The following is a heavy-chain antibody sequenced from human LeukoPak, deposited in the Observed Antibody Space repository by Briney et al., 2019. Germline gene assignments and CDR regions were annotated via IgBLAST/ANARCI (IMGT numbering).Heavy chain of an antibody. V-gene: IGHV1-2*02. CDR2: INPNSGGT. CDR3: ARSMIVVGRLDP. Sequence: AASVKVSCKASGYTLTVYYMHWVRQAPGQGLERMGWINPNSGGTNYAQKFRGRVTMTRDTSISTAYMELSRLRSDDTAVYYCARSMIVVGRLDPWGQGTLVTVSS. CDR1: GYTLTVYY. J-gene: IGHJ5*02. D-gene: IGHD3-22*01.